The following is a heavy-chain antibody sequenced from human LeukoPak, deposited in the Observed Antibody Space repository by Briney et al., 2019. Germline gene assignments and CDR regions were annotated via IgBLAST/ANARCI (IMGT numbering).Heavy chain of an antibody. CDR3: AKMKGHPLPKYYMDV. CDR2: ISGSGDNT. J-gene: IGHJ6*03. CDR1: GFTFSGFA. Sequence: GGSLRLSCAASGFTFSGFARSWVRRTPGKGLEWVSGISGSGDNTLYADSVKGGFTISRDKSKNTLYLEMNSLRAEDTAIYYCAKMKGHPLPKYYMDVWGQGTTVTVS. V-gene: IGHV3-23*01.